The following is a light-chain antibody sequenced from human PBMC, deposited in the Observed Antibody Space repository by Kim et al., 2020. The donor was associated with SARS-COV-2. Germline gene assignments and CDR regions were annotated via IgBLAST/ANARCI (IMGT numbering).Light chain of an antibody. CDR2: YDI. V-gene: IGLV3-21*01. CDR1: NIGGKG. CDR3: QVWAGGRDWV. J-gene: IGLJ3*02. Sequence: SYELTQPPSVSLAPGETASITCGGDNIGGKGVHGNQQKPGQAPMLVISYDIDRPSGIPERFSGSNSGKKATLTISRVEAGDEADYFCQVWAGGRDWVFGG.